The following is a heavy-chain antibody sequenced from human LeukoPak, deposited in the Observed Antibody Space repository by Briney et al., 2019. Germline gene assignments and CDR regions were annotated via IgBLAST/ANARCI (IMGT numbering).Heavy chain of an antibody. V-gene: IGHV3-11*01. D-gene: IGHD6-13*01. Sequence: PGGSRTLCCAASGFTFNHYYRLWIRQAPPKSLEWVSYIRNNRTPIYYAESVKGRFTSYKDNAQNSLYRHMNSLRAEDTAVYYCARPSSICYHAVDYWGQGTLVTVSS. CDR2: IRNNRTPI. CDR1: GFTFNHYY. J-gene: IGHJ4*02. CDR3: ARPSSICYHAVDY.